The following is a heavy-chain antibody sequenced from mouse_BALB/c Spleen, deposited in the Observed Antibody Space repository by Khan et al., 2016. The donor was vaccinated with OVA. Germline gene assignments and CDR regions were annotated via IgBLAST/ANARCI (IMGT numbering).Heavy chain of an antibody. CDR1: GYTFINYW. J-gene: IGHJ2*01. CDR2: INPSTGYP. D-gene: IGHD1-1*01. Sequence: VKLLESGAELAKPGASVKMSCKASGYTFINYWILWVKQRPGQGLEWIGYINPSTGYPEYNQNFKDKATLTADKSSSTAYMQLSSLTSEDSAVYYCARRGLRWDLDYWGQGTTLTGSS. V-gene: IGHV1-7*01. CDR3: ARRGLRWDLDY.